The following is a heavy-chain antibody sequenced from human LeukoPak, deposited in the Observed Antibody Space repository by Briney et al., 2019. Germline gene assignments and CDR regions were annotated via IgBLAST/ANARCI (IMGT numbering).Heavy chain of an antibody. CDR2: TTHRGTT. D-gene: IGHD3-10*01. CDR3: ARRGLTLRTWYFDL. V-gene: IGHV4-38-2*01. Sequence: SETLSLTCAVSGYSVNSDYYWGWIRPSPGKGLEWIGGTTHRGTTYHNPPLMRRVSISLDSSKNHFSLKLRSVTAADTAIYYCARRGLTLRTWYFDLWGRGTLVTVSS. J-gene: IGHJ2*01. CDR1: GYSVNSDYY.